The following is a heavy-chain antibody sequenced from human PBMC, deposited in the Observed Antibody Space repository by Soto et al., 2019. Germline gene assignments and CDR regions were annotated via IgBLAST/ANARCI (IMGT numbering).Heavy chain of an antibody. J-gene: IGHJ6*02. Sequence: QVQLVQSGAEVKKPGASVKVSCKASGYTFTGYYMHWVRQAPGQGLEWIGWINPNSGGTNYAQKFQGRVTMTRDTSISTAYMELSRLRSDDTAVYYCAREEMATTNYYYYGMDVWGQGTTVTVSS. V-gene: IGHV1-2*02. CDR2: INPNSGGT. CDR3: AREEMATTNYYYYGMDV. CDR1: GYTFTGYY. D-gene: IGHD5-12*01.